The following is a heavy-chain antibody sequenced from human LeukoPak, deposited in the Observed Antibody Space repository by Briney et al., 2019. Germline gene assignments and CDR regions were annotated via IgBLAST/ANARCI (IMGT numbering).Heavy chain of an antibody. V-gene: IGHV3-7*01. J-gene: IGHJ6*02. Sequence: GGSLRLSCAASGFTFSSYWMSWVRQAPGKGLEWVANIKQDGSDKYYVDSVKGRFTISRDNAKNSLYLQMNSLRAEDTAVYYCARDSSGWYEDYYGMDVWGQGTTVTVSS. D-gene: IGHD6-19*01. CDR1: GFTFSSYW. CDR2: IKQDGSDK. CDR3: ARDSSGWYEDYYGMDV.